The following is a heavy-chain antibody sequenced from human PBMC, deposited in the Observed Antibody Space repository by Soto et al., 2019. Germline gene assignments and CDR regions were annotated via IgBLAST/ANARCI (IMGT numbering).Heavy chain of an antibody. J-gene: IGHJ4*02. CDR3: ARDSGYYDRGPPKDY. CDR2: ISAYNGNT. V-gene: IGHV1-18*04. CDR1: GYTFTNYG. Sequence: QVQLVQSGAEVKKPGASVKVSCKASGYTFTNYGISWVRQAPRQGLEWMGWISAYNGNTNYAQKLQGRVTMTTDTSTSTAYMELRSLRSDDTAVYYCARDSGYYDRGPPKDYWGQGTLVTVSS. D-gene: IGHD3-22*01.